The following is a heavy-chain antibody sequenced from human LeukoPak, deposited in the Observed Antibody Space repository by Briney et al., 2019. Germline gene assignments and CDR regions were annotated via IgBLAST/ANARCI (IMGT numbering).Heavy chain of an antibody. D-gene: IGHD1-26*01. J-gene: IGHJ6*03. CDR1: GFTFSSYS. CDR3: ARDFGSHKTHYYYYMDV. V-gene: IGHV3-30*03. CDR2: ISYDGSNK. Sequence: GGSLRLSCAASGFTFSSYSMNWVRQAPGKGLEWVAVISYDGSNKYYADSVKGRFTISRDNSKNTLYLQMNSLRAEDTAVYYCARDFGSHKTHYYYYMDVWGKGTTVTVSS.